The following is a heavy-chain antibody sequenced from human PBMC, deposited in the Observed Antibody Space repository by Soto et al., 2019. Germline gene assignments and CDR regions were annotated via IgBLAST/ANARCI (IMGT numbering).Heavy chain of an antibody. D-gene: IGHD3-3*01. Sequence: QIQLVQSGAEVKKPGASVKVSCKASAYTFTSYGISWVRQAPGQGLEWMGWISAYNGNTNYAQKLQGRVTMTKDTSTSTAYMELRSLRSDDTAVYYCARDPERFFNYGMDVWDQGTTVTVSS. CDR3: ARDPERFFNYGMDV. V-gene: IGHV1-18*01. CDR2: ISAYNGNT. CDR1: AYTFTSYG. J-gene: IGHJ6*02.